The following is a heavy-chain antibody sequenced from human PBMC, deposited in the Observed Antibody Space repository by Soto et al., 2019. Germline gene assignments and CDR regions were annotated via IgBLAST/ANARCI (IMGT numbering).Heavy chain of an antibody. Sequence: EVQLVESGGGLVQPGGSLRLSCAASGFTFSSYSMNWVRQAPGKGLEWVSSISSSSSYIYYGDSVKGRFTISRDNAKNALYLQMNSLRAEDTAMYYCARTLKSSGYYSAYCGQGTLVTVSS. V-gene: IGHV3-21*01. D-gene: IGHD3-22*01. J-gene: IGHJ4*02. CDR1: GFTFSSYS. CDR2: ISSSSSYI. CDR3: ARTLKSSGYYSAY.